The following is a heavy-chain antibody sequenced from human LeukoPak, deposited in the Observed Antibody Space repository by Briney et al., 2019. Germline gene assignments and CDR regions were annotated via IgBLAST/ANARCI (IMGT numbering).Heavy chain of an antibody. CDR3: ARSMIVARAAFDI. V-gene: IGHV4-31*03. J-gene: IGHJ3*02. Sequence: SETLSLTCTVSGGSISSGGYYWSWLRQHPGKGPEWIGYIYYSGSTYYNPSLKSRVTISVDTSKNQFSLKLSSVTAADTAVYYCARSMIVARAAFDIWGQGTMVTVSS. CDR1: GGSISSGGYY. CDR2: IYYSGST. D-gene: IGHD3-22*01.